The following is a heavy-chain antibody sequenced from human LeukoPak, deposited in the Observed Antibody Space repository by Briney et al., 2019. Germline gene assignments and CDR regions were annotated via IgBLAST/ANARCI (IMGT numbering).Heavy chain of an antibody. CDR1: GGSINSGGYY. V-gene: IGHV4-31*03. D-gene: IGHD4-17*01. CDR2: IYFSVGT. CDR3: ATVRYYGDYFFDY. Sequence: SETLSLTCTLSGGSINSGGYYWSWIRQHPGTGLEWIGHIYFSVGTYYNPSLKSRVIISVDTSKNQFSLTLTSVTAADTAVYYCATVRYYGDYFFDYWGQGTLVTVSS. J-gene: IGHJ4*02.